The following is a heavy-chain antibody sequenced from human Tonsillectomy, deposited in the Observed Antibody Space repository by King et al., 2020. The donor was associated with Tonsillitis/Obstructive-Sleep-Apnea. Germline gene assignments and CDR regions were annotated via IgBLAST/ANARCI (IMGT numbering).Heavy chain of an antibody. V-gene: IGHV3-53*01. CDR3: ARDQDYGSGSYFHYYYYMDV. J-gene: IGHJ6*03. CDR1: GVTVSSNY. Sequence: VQLVESGGGLIQPGGSLRLSCAASGVTVSSNYMSWVRQAPGKGLEWVSVIYSGGSTYYADSGKGRFTISRDNSKNTLYLQMNSLRAEDTAVYYCARDQDYGSGSYFHYYYYMDVWGKGTTVTVSS. CDR2: IYSGGST. D-gene: IGHD3-10*01.